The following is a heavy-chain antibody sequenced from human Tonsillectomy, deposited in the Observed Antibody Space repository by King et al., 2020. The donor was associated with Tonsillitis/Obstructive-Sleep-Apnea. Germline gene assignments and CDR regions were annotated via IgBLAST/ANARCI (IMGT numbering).Heavy chain of an antibody. D-gene: IGHD2-2*01. CDR3: ARIVVPATSSSLWFDY. V-gene: IGHV3-53*01. CDR1: GFTVSNNY. CDR2: IYSGSGT. Sequence: VQLVESGGGLIQPGGSLRLSCAVSGFTVSNNYMSWVRQAPGKGLEWVSVIYSGSGTHYADSVKGRFTISRDNSENTQYLQMNSLRAEDTAVYYCARIVVPATSSSLWFDYWGQGTLVTVSS. J-gene: IGHJ4*02.